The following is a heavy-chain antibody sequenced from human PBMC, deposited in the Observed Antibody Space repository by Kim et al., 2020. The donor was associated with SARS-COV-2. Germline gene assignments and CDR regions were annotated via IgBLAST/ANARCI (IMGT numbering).Heavy chain of an antibody. J-gene: IGHJ4*02. CDR2: ISGSGGST. CDR3: AKVVAARFRQDYYFDY. V-gene: IGHV3-23*01. CDR1: GFTFSSYA. D-gene: IGHD6-6*01. Sequence: GGSLRLSCAASGFTFSSYAMSWVRQAPGKGLEWVSAISGSGGSTYYADSVKGRFTISRDNSKNTLYLQMNSLRAEDTAVYYCAKVVAARFRQDYYFDYWGQGTLVTVSS.